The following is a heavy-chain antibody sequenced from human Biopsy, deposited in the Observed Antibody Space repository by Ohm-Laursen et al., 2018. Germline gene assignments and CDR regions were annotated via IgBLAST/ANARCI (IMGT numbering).Heavy chain of an antibody. CDR1: GGSISSYY. V-gene: IGHV4-59*08. J-gene: IGHJ3*02. CDR2: VYYSGST. D-gene: IGHD3-22*01. Sequence: TLSLTCTVSGGSISSYYWPWIRQPPGKGLEWIGDVYYSGSTNQNPSLKSRVTILVDTSKNQFSLKLNSVTAADTAVYYCGRREVVITHDAFDTWGQGTMVTVSS. CDR3: GRREVVITHDAFDT.